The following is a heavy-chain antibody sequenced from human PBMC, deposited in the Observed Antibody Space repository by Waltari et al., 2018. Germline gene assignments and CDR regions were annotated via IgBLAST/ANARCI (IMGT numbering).Heavy chain of an antibody. J-gene: IGHJ2*01. CDR2: INHSRST. CDR1: DYSISSGFY. Sequence: QVHLQVSGPGLVTPSETLYLNCAFSDYSISSGFYWGWIRQPPGKGLEWIVSINHSRSTFYNPSLKSRVTISVDTALTHFSLKLNSVTATDTAVYYCARQGGYINVWWEDYWYFDHWGRGTLVTVSS. V-gene: IGHV4-38-2*01. D-gene: IGHD1-26*01. CDR3: ARQGGYINVWWEDYWYFDH.